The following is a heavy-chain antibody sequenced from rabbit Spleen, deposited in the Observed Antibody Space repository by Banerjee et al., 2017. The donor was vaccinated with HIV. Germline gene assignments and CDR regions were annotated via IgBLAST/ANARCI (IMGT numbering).Heavy chain of an antibody. Sequence: QSLEESGGDLVKPEGSLTLTCTASGFSFSSYYYMCWVRQAPGKGLEWIGCIDIGSSGSTYYANWAKGRFTISKTSSTTVTLQMTSLTAADTTTYFCARGGYNDAITYYTLWGQGTLVTVS. CDR3: ARGGYNDAITYYTL. J-gene: IGHJ3*01. CDR2: IDIGSSGST. D-gene: IGHD8-1*01. CDR1: GFSFSSYYY. V-gene: IGHV1S40*01.